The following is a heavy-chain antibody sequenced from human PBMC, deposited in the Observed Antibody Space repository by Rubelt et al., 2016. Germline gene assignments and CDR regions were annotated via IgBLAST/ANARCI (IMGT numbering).Heavy chain of an antibody. CDR3: ARDPGISAAGTVDY. CDR2: INHSGST. D-gene: IGHD6-13*01. Sequence: QVQLQQWGAGLLKPSETLSLTCAVYGGSFSGYYWSWIRQPPGKGLEWIGEINHSGSTNYNPSLKSRVTISVDTSKNQFSLKLRSVTAAETAVYYCARDPGISAAGTVDYWGQGTLVTVSS. CDR1: GGSFSGYY. J-gene: IGHJ4*02. V-gene: IGHV4-34*02.